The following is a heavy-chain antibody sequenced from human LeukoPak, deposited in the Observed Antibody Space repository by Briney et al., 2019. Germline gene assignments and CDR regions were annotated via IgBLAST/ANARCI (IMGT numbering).Heavy chain of an antibody. V-gene: IGHV3-21*01. Sequence: GGSLRLSCAASGFTFSSYSMNWVRQAPGKGLEWVSSISSSSSYIYYADSVKGRFTISRDNAKNSLYLQMNSLRAEDTAVYYCARDSSGWYNWFDPWGQGTLVTVSS. J-gene: IGHJ5*02. CDR1: GFTFSSYS. CDR2: ISSSSSYI. D-gene: IGHD6-19*01. CDR3: ARDSSGWYNWFDP.